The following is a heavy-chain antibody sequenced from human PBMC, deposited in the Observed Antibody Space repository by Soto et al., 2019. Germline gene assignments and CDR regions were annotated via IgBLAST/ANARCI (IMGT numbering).Heavy chain of an antibody. D-gene: IGHD3-10*01. V-gene: IGHV1-18*04. CDR1: GYTFAEDG. CDR2: ISPHKGNP. CDR3: ARVPTPTHGDSNKPNFLDP. Sequence: ASVKVSCKAAGYTFAEDGFRWARQAPGKGLDWLGWISPHKGNPHYVETFQGRVTMATDTSTSTAFMELRTLTSDDTAVYYCARVPTPTHGDSNKPNFLDPWGQGTLVTVSS. J-gene: IGHJ5*02.